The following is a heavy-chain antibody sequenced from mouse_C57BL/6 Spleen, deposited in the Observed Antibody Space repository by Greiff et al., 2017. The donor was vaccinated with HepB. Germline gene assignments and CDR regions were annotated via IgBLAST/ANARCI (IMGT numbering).Heavy chain of an antibody. CDR3: ARQEGLLFAY. V-gene: IGHV1-82*01. Sequence: VHLVESGPELVKPGASVKISCKASGYAFSSSWMNWVKQRPGKGLEWIGRIYPGDGDTNYNGKFKGKATLTADKSSSTAYMQLSSLTSEDSAVYFCARQEGLLFAYWGQGTLVTVSA. D-gene: IGHD2-3*01. CDR1: GYAFSSSW. CDR2: IYPGDGDT. J-gene: IGHJ3*01.